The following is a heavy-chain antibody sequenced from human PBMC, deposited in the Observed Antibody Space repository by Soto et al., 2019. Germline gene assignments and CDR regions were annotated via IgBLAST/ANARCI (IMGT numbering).Heavy chain of an antibody. V-gene: IGHV1-46*03. D-gene: IGHD4-17*01. CDR3: AREFLYGDYGTTNWYFDL. CDR2: INPSGGST. CDR1: GYTFSIYY. J-gene: IGHJ2*01. Sequence: ASAKVSCKSSGYTFSIYYMHWAQQAPGQGLEWMGIINPSGGSTSYAQKFQGRVTMTRGTSTSTVYMELSSLRSEDTAVYYCAREFLYGDYGTTNWYFDLWGRGTLVTVSS.